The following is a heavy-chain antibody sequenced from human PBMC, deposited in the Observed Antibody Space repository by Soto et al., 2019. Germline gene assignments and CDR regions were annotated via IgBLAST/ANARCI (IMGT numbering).Heavy chain of an antibody. D-gene: IGHD1-26*01. CDR3: ARLRELVDWFDP. Sequence: SETLSLTCTVSGGSISSSSYYWGWIRQPPGKGLEWIGSIYYSGSTYYNPSLKSRVTISVDTSKNQFSLKLSSVTAADTAVYYCARLRELVDWFDPWGQGTLVTVSS. CDR2: IYYSGST. J-gene: IGHJ5*02. V-gene: IGHV4-39*01. CDR1: GGSISSSSYY.